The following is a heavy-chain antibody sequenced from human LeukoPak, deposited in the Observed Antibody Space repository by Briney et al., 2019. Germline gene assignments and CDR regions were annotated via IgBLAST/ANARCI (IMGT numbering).Heavy chain of an antibody. J-gene: IGHJ4*02. CDR3: AKRAEIAAAGYFDY. CDR2: ISGSGGST. Sequence: GGSLRLSCAASGFTFSNYDMSWVRQAPGKGLEWVSGISGSGGSTYHADSVKGRFTISRDNSKNTLYLQMNSLRAEDTAVYYCAKRAEIAAAGYFDYWGQGTLVTVSS. V-gene: IGHV3-23*01. D-gene: IGHD6-13*01. CDR1: GFTFSNYD.